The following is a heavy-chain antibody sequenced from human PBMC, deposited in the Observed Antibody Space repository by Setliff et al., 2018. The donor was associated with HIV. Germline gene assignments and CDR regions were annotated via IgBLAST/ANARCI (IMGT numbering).Heavy chain of an antibody. J-gene: IGHJ5*02. V-gene: IGHV7-4-1*02. CDR2: INTNTGYP. D-gene: IGHD1-1*01. CDR3: ARVRTSYNFWVGDVFDP. CDR1: GYTFSDYA. Sequence: ASVKVSCKASGYTFSDYAMNWVRQAPGQGLEWMGWINTNTGYPTYAQAFRGRFVFSLDTSVSTAYLEISSLEAEDTAVYFCARVRTSYNFWVGDVFDPWGQGTLVTVSS.